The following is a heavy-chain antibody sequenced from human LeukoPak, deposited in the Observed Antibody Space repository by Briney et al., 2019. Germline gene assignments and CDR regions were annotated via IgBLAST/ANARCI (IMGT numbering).Heavy chain of an antibody. Sequence: GVSLKISCKGSGYSFTSHWIGWVRQMPGKGLEWMGIIYPGDSDTRYSPSFQGQVTISADKSISTAYLQWSSLKASDTAMYYCASRKYYYDSSGRTDYYFDYWGQGTLVTVSS. CDR3: ASRKYYYDSSGRTDYYFDY. CDR1: GYSFTSHW. V-gene: IGHV5-51*01. J-gene: IGHJ4*02. CDR2: IYPGDSDT. D-gene: IGHD3-22*01.